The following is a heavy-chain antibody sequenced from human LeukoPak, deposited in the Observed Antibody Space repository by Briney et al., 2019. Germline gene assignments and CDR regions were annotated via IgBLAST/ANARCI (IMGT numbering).Heavy chain of an antibody. CDR3: AGTYSSSWYGYYFDY. J-gene: IGHJ4*02. V-gene: IGHV4-34*01. CDR2: INHSGST. CDR1: GGSVSGYY. Sequence: SETLSLTSAVYGGSVSGYYWSWIRQPPGKGLEWIGEINHSGSTNYNPSLKSRITISVDTSKNQLSLKLSSVTAADTAVYYCAGTYSSSWYGYYFDYWGQGTLVTVSS. D-gene: IGHD6-13*01.